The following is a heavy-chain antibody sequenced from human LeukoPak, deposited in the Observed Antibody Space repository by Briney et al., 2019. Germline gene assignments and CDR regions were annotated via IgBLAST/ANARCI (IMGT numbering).Heavy chain of an antibody. J-gene: IGHJ3*02. D-gene: IGHD2-2*02. CDR3: ARATYCSSTSCYIRNDAFDI. CDR2: ISGYNGKT. CDR1: GYTFSRYG. V-gene: IGHV1-18*01. Sequence: ASVKVSCKASGYTFSRYGISWVRQAPGQGLEGMGWISGYNGKTKSAQKVQGRDTMTTDTSTSTAYMELRSLRSDDTAVYYCARATYCSSTSCYIRNDAFDIWGQGTMVTVSS.